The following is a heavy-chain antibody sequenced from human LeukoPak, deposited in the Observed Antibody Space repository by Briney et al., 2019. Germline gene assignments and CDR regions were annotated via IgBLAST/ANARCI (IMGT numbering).Heavy chain of an antibody. CDR1: GGSIRNNY. CDR3: ARGNYLTFDF. Sequence: SETLSLTCTVAGGSIRNNYWSWIRQPPGKGLEWIGYVYHSGTTTYNPSLKSRVTISLDTSKNQFSLNLTSVTAADTAMYYCARGNYLTFDFWGQGTLVSVSS. J-gene: IGHJ4*02. D-gene: IGHD1-7*01. V-gene: IGHV4-59*08. CDR2: VYHSGTT.